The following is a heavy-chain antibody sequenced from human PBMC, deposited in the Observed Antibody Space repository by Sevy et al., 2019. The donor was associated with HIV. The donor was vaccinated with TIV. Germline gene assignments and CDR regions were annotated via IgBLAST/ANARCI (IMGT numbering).Heavy chain of an antibody. CDR1: GFSISSHY. D-gene: IGHD1-1*01. CDR3: GRPLYNWNDGDVFDL. J-gene: IGHJ3*01. CDR2: IYIGGST. V-gene: IGHV3-66*02. Sequence: GGSLRLSCAASGFSISSHYMSWVRQAPGKGLEWVSVIYIGGSTYFANSVKGRFTLSRDNSKKTLYLEMNSLTAEDTAVYYWGRPLYNWNDGDVFDLWGQGTVVTVSS.